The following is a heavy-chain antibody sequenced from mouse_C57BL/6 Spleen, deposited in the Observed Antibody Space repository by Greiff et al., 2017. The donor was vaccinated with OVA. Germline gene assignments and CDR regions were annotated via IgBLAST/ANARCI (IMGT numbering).Heavy chain of an antibody. CDR1: GYAFSSSW. CDR2: IYPGDGDT. CDR3: ARGGYYAMDY. Sequence: QVQLQQSGPELVKPGASVKISCKASGYAFSSSWMNWVKQRPGKGLEWIGRIYPGDGDTNYNGKFKGKATLTADKSSSPAYMQLSSLTSEDSAVYFCARGGYYAMDYWGQGTSVTVSS. V-gene: IGHV1-82*01. J-gene: IGHJ4*01.